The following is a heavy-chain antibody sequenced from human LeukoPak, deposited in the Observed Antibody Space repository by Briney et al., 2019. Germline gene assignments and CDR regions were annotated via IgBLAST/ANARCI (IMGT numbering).Heavy chain of an antibody. CDR2: IYYSGST. CDR1: GGPISSSSYY. J-gene: IGHJ4*02. V-gene: IGHV4-39*01. D-gene: IGHD3-22*01. Sequence: SETLSLTCTVSGGPISSSSYYWGWIRQPPGKGLEWIGSIYYSGSTYYNPSLKSRVTISVDTSKNQFSLKLSSVTAADTAVYYCARHQARYDSSGYYSRAFDYWGQGTLVTVAS. CDR3: ARHQARYDSSGYYSRAFDY.